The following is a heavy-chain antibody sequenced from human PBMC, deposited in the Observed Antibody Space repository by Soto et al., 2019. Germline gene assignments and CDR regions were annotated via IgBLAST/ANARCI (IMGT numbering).Heavy chain of an antibody. Sequence: PSETLSLTCAVYGGSFSGYYWSWIRQPPGKGLEWIGEINHSGSTNYNPSLKSRVTISVDTSKNQFSLKLSSVTAADTAVYYCARVPSFAVHKGSYYRTIHFDYWGQGTLVTVSS. CDR1: GGSFSGYY. V-gene: IGHV4-34*01. J-gene: IGHJ4*02. D-gene: IGHD3-10*01. CDR3: ARVPSFAVHKGSYYRTIHFDY. CDR2: INHSGST.